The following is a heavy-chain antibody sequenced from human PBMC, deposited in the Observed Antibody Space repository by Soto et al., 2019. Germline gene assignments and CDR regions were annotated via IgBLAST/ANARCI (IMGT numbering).Heavy chain of an antibody. V-gene: IGHV3-9*02. CDR3: VKDVSPGGADV. J-gene: IGHJ6*02. CDR1: GFTSHDYA. CDR2: IYWGSNKI. D-gene: IGHD3-10*01. Sequence: EVQLVESGGGLVQPGRSLRLSCVASGFTSHDYAMHWVRQTPGKGLEWVSGIYWGSNKIDYADSVKGRFTISRDNAKNSLFLQMNSLRADDTALYYCVKDVSPGGADVWGQGTTVTVSS.